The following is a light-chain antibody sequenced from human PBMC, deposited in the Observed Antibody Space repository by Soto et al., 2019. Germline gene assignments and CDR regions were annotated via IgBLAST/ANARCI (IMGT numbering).Light chain of an antibody. V-gene: IGKV1-5*03. CDR1: QSINSW. Sequence: GDRVTIPCRASQSINSWLAWYQQKPGKAPKLLIYKASNLESGVPSRFSGSASGTEFTLTISSLQPDDLATYYCXXXXXXSGTFGQGTKLEIK. J-gene: IGKJ2*02. CDR3: XXXXXXSGT. CDR2: KAS.